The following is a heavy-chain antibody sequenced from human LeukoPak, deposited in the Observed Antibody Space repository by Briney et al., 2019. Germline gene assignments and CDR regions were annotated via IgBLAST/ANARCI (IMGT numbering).Heavy chain of an antibody. CDR2: IIPIFGTA. CDR3: ARGQTYYYDSSGYYPFDY. J-gene: IGHJ4*02. CDR1: GGTFSSYA. Sequence: APVKVSCKASGGTFSSYAISWVRQAPGQGLEWMGGIIPIFGTANYAQKFQGRVTITADESTSTAYMELSSLRSEDTAVYYCARGQTYYYDSSGYYPFDYWGQGTLVTVSS. V-gene: IGHV1-69*13. D-gene: IGHD3-22*01.